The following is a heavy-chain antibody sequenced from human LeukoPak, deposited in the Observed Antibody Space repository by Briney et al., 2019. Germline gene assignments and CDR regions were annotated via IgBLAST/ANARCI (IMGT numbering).Heavy chain of an antibody. CDR3: TRENRPFCPFAY. J-gene: IGHJ4*02. V-gene: IGHV4-4*03. CDR2: ISHSGTT. D-gene: IGHD2/OR15-2a*01. Sequence: KPPGTLSLTCAVSGGSIDITNYWSWVRQAPGKGLEWIGEISHSGTTNYSPSLRSRVAMSLDRANNQFSLNLTSVTDADTAVYYCTRENRPFCPFAYWGQGALVTVSS. CDR1: GGSIDITNY.